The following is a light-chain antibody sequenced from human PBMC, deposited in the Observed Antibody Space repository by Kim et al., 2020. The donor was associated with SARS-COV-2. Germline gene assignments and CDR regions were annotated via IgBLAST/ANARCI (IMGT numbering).Light chain of an antibody. CDR2: GAS. J-gene: IGKJ5*01. CDR1: QSVVTNY. V-gene: IGKV3-20*01. Sequence: SPVERATLSCRASQSVVTNYLAWYQQRPGQAPRLLIYGASSRATDIPDRFTGSGSGTDFTLTISRLEPEDFAVYYCQQYSSSPGTFGQGTRLEIK. CDR3: QQYSSSPGT.